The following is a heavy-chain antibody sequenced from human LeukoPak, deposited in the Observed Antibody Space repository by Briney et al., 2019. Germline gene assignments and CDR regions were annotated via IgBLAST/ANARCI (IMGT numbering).Heavy chain of an antibody. Sequence: ASVKVSCKASGYTFTSYGISWVRQAPGQALEWMGWISAYNGNTNYAQKLQGRVTMTTDTSTSTAYMELRSLRSDDTAVYYCARGLYDFWSGYHESVGYYFDYWGQGTLVTVSS. CDR1: GYTFTSYG. J-gene: IGHJ4*02. CDR2: ISAYNGNT. V-gene: IGHV1-18*01. CDR3: ARGLYDFWSGYHESVGYYFDY. D-gene: IGHD3-3*01.